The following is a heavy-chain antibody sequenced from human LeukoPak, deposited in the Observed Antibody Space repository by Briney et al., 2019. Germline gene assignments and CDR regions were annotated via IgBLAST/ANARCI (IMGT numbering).Heavy chain of an antibody. D-gene: IGHD3-10*01. CDR3: ARDPPVSYGSGSYRDY. CDR1: GYTFTSYG. V-gene: IGHV1-18*01. CDR2: ISAYNGNT. Sequence: EASVKVSCKASGYTFTSYGISWVRQAPGQGLEWMGWISAYNGNTNYAQKLQGRVTMTTDTSTSTAYMELRSLRSDDTAVYYCARDPPVSYGSGSYRDYWGQGTLVTVSS. J-gene: IGHJ4*02.